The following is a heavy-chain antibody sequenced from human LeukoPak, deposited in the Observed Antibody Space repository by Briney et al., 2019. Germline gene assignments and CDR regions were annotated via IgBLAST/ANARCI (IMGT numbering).Heavy chain of an antibody. Sequence: PSETLSLTCTVSGGSISSYYWSWIRQPAGKGLEWIGRIYTSGSTNYNPSLKSRVTMSVDTSKNQFSLKLSSVTAADTAVYYCARDLRLGDSSGYYYSAAFDIWGQGTMVTVSS. CDR3: ARDLRLGDSSGYYYSAAFDI. D-gene: IGHD3-22*01. J-gene: IGHJ3*02. V-gene: IGHV4-4*07. CDR2: IYTSGST. CDR1: GGSISSYY.